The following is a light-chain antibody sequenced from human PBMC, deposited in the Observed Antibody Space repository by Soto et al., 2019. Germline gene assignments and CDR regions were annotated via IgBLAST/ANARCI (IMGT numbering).Light chain of an antibody. V-gene: IGLV1-40*01. CDR2: GNT. Sequence: QSVLTQPPSVSGAPGQRVTISCTGSSSNIGARYDVHWYQQFPGTAPKLLIYGNTNRPSGVPDRFSASKSGTSASLAITGLQAEDEADYYCSSYTDNDGFDVVFGGGTKLTVL. CDR3: SSYTDNDGFDVV. J-gene: IGLJ2*01. CDR1: SSNIGARYD.